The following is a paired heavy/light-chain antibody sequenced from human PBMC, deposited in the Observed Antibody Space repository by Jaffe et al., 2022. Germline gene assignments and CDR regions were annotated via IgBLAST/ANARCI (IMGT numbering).Heavy chain of an antibody. CDR1: GYSISSGYY. CDR2: IYHSGTT. Sequence: QVQLQESGPGLVKPSETLSLTCAVSGYSISSGYYWDWIRQSPGKGLEWIASIYHSGTTYYNPSLKNRLTISIDTSKNQFSLKLTSVTAADTAVYYCASYSSDNDFDYWGQGTLVTVSS. CDR3: ASYSSDNDFDY. D-gene: IGHD6-19*01. V-gene: IGHV4-38-2*01. J-gene: IGHJ4*02.
Light chain of an antibody. CDR1: QSISSY. CDR2: AAS. V-gene: IGKV1-39*01. J-gene: IGKJ2*02. CDR3: QQSYSLLRT. Sequence: DIQMTQSPSSLSASVGDRVTITCRASQSISSYLNWFQQKPGKAPKLLIYAASSLQSGVPSRFSGSGSGTDFTLTISSLQPEDFATYYCQQSYSLLRTFGQGTKLEIK.